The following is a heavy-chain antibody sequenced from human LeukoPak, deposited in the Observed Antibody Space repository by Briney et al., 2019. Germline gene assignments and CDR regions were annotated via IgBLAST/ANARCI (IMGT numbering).Heavy chain of an antibody. D-gene: IGHD1-1*01. CDR2: IGPSDSYI. J-gene: IGHJ4*02. V-gene: IGHV5-10-1*01. Sequence: GESLKISCEGSGYSFRNYWITWVRQMPGKGLEWMGRIGPSDSYINYSPSLQGHVTISADKSISTAYLQWSSLKASDTAMYYCARHASEGHDGVLFDYWGQGTLVTVFS. CDR1: GYSFRNYW. CDR3: ARHASEGHDGVLFDY.